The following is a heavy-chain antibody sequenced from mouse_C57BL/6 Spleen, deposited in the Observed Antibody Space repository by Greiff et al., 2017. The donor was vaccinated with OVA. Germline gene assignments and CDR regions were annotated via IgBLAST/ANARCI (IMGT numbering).Heavy chain of an antibody. CDR1: GYAFSSSS. V-gene: IGHV1-82*01. Sequence: VQLQESGPELVKPGASVKISCKASGYAFSSSSMNWVKQRPGKGLEGIGRIYPGDGDTNYNGKFKGKATLTADKSSSTAYMQLSSLTSEDSAVYFCARDDGYYLYYFDYWGQGTTLTVSS. D-gene: IGHD2-3*01. CDR3: ARDDGYYLYYFDY. J-gene: IGHJ2*01. CDR2: IYPGDGDT.